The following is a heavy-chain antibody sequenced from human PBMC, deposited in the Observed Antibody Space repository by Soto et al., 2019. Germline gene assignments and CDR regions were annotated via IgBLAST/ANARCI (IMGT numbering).Heavy chain of an antibody. J-gene: IGHJ4*02. CDR3: ARDLAEGDY. D-gene: IGHD3-3*02. Sequence: QVQLVQSGAEVKKPGASVKLSCRTSGYTFTHYYIHWVRQAPGQGREWLAIINPASGSTNYAQDFQGRVTLTMDTSTTTVYMELSGLRAEDTAIFYCARDLAEGDYWGQGTLVTVSS. CDR2: INPASGST. V-gene: IGHV1-46*01. CDR1: GYTFTHYY.